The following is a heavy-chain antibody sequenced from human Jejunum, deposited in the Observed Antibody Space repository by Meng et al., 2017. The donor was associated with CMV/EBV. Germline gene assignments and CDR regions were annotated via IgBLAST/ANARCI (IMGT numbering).Heavy chain of an antibody. CDR1: AFSCSDYY. V-gene: IGHV3-11*05. CDR2: ISGSSTVT. Sequence: GQGVVLGVGLAGPVGSLRLSCKPSAFSCSDYYMTWIRHTPGKGPEWLAYISGSSTVTNYADSVKGRFTISRDNVNNLLYLQMNSLRADDTAVYYCTRDPRACDYWGQGTLVTVSS. J-gene: IGHJ4*02. CDR3: TRDPRACDY.